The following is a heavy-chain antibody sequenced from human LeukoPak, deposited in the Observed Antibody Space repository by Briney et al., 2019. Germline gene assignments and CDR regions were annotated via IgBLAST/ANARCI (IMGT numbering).Heavy chain of an antibody. J-gene: IGHJ4*02. CDR1: GFTFSDYY. CDR2: ISSSGSTI. Sequence: GGSLRLSCAASGFTFSDYYMSWIRQAPGKGLEWVSYISSSGSTIYYADSVKGRFTISRDNSEKTLYLQMNRLRAEDTAVYYCARGGYYDILTRVFDSWGQGTLVTVSS. D-gene: IGHD3-9*01. CDR3: ARGGYYDILTRVFDS. V-gene: IGHV3-11*04.